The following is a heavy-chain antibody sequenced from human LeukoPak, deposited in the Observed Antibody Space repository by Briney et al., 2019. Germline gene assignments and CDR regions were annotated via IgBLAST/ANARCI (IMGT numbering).Heavy chain of an antibody. Sequence: QTGGSLGLSCAASGFTFSSYAMSWVRQAPGKGLEWVSAISGSGGSTYYADSVKGRFTISRDNSKNTLYLQMNSLRAEDTAVYYCAKDGVVVAAYFFDYWGQGTLVTVSS. CDR2: ISGSGGST. CDR3: AKDGVVVAAYFFDY. V-gene: IGHV3-23*01. CDR1: GFTFSSYA. J-gene: IGHJ4*02. D-gene: IGHD2-15*01.